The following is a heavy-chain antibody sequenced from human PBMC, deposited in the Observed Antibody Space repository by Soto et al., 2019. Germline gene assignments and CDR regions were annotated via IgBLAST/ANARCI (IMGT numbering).Heavy chain of an antibody. CDR2: ISSSSSTI. CDR3: ARVSRTYYDYIWGSSNYYFDY. V-gene: IGHV3-48*01. Sequence: GGSLRLSCAASGSTFSSYSMNWVRQAPGKGLEWVSYISSSSSTIYYADSVKGRFTISRDNAKNSLYLQMNSLRAEDTAVYYCARVSRTYYDYIWGSSNYYFDYWGQGTLVTVSS. D-gene: IGHD3-16*01. J-gene: IGHJ4*02. CDR1: GSTFSSYS.